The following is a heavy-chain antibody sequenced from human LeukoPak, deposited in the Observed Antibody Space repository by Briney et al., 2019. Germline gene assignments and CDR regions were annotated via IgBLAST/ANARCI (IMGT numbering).Heavy chain of an antibody. Sequence: SETLSLTCTVSGGSISSYYWSWIRQPPGKGLEWIGYIYHSGSTYYNPSLKSRVTISVDRPKNQFSLKLSSVTAADTAVYYCARNNLLDYGGPYYFDYWGQGTLVTVSS. CDR3: ARNNLLDYGGPYYFDY. J-gene: IGHJ4*02. CDR2: IYHSGST. V-gene: IGHV4-59*12. D-gene: IGHD4-23*01. CDR1: GGSISSYY.